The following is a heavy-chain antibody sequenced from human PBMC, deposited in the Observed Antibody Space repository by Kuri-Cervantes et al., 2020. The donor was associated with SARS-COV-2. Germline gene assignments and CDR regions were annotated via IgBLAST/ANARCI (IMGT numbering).Heavy chain of an antibody. CDR2: IKQDGSEK. D-gene: IGHD3-10*01. V-gene: IGHV3-7*05. J-gene: IGHJ3*02. CDR3: ARDSITMVQGVTSDAFDI. CDR1: GFTFSSYW. Sequence: GESLKISCAASGFTFSSYWMSWVRQAPGKGLEWVANIKQDGSEKYYVDSVKGRFTISRDNAKNSLYLQMNSLRAEDTAVYYCARDSITMVQGVTSDAFDIWGQGTMVTDSS.